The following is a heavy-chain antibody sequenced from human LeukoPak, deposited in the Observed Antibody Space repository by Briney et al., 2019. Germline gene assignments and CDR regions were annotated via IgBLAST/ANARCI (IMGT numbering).Heavy chain of an antibody. V-gene: IGHV3-7*03. CDR3: ARARGPIGYSYYFDY. J-gene: IGHJ4*02. D-gene: IGHD3-22*01. Sequence: GGSLRLSCAASGSTFSIYWMNWVRQAPGKGLEWVANIKSDGSEKSYVDSVKGRFTISRDNAENSLYLQMNSLRAEDTALYYCARARGPIGYSYYFDYWGQGTLVTVSS. CDR1: GSTFSIYW. CDR2: IKSDGSEK.